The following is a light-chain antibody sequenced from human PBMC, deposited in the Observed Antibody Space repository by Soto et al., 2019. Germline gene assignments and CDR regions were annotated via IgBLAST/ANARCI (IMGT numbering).Light chain of an antibody. V-gene: IGKV3-11*01. J-gene: IGKJ4*01. CDR2: DAS. CDR3: QQRSNWPLT. CDR1: QTISSY. Sequence: EIVLTQSPATLSLSPGERATLSCRASQTISSYLVWYQQKPGQAPRLLIYDASNRATGIPARFSGSGSGTDFTLTISSLEPEDSAVYYCQQRSNWPLTFGGGTKVDIK.